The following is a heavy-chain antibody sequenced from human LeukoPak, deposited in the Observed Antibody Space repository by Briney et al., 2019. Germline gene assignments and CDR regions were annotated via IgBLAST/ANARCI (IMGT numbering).Heavy chain of an antibody. CDR1: GYTFTNFY. V-gene: IGHV1-46*01. CDR3: ARAMVRGLSNPFDY. Sequence: GASVKVSCKASGYTFTNFYVHWVRQAPGQGLEWVGMINPSGGSTSYAQSFRGRVTMTRDTSTTTVYMELSSLRSEDTAIYYCARAMVRGLSNPFDYWGQGTLVTVSS. D-gene: IGHD3-10*01. CDR2: INPSGGST. J-gene: IGHJ4*02.